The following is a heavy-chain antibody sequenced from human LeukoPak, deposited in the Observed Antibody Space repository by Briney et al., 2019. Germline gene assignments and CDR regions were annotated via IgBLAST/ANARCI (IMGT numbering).Heavy chain of an antibody. V-gene: IGHV3-23*01. J-gene: IGHJ4*02. CDR2: ISDGGGTT. Sequence: PGGSLRLSCAASGFTFSSYGMHWVRQAPGKGLEWVSVISDGGGTTSYIDSVKGRFTISRDNSKNILYLQMNSLRAEDTAVYYCAKYYYASGRLHDFWGQGSLVTVSS. CDR3: AKYYYASGRLHDF. D-gene: IGHD3-10*01. CDR1: GFTFSSYG.